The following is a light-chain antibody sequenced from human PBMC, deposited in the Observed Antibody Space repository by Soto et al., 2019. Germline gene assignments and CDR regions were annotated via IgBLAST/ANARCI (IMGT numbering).Light chain of an antibody. Sequence: QSVLTQPPSASGTPGQGVTISCSGGSSNVGSNTVNWYQQLPGTAPKLLLFNNNQRPSGVPERFSGSKSGTSASLAISGLQSEDEADYYCAAWDGSLNGVVFGGGTKLTVL. CDR1: SSNVGSNT. J-gene: IGLJ3*02. V-gene: IGLV1-44*01. CDR3: AAWDGSLNGVV. CDR2: NNN.